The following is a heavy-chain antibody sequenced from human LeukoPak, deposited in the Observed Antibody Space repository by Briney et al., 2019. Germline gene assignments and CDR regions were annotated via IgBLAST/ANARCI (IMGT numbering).Heavy chain of an antibody. Sequence: GGSLRLSCAASGFTFSSDWMHWVRQAPGKGLVWVSRINSDGSDTTYADSVKGRFTVSRDNAKNTLYLQMNSLRDEDTAVYYCASVGGSGYYSDYWGQGTLVTVSS. V-gene: IGHV3-74*01. D-gene: IGHD3-22*01. J-gene: IGHJ4*02. CDR3: ASVGGSGYYSDY. CDR2: INSDGSDT. CDR1: GFTFSSDW.